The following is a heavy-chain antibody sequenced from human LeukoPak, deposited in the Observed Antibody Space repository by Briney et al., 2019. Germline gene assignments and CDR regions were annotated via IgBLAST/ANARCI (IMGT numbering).Heavy chain of an antibody. CDR1: GGSISSSSYY. V-gene: IGHV4-39*07. CDR3: ARDKSGSQGPYYYYYMDV. Sequence: KASETLSLTCTVSGGSISSSSYYWGWIRQPPGKGLEWIGSIYYSGSTYYNPSLKSRVTISVDTSKNQFSLKLSSVTAADTAVYYCARDKSGSQGPYYYYYMDVWGKGTTVTVSS. D-gene: IGHD6-25*01. J-gene: IGHJ6*03. CDR2: IYYSGST.